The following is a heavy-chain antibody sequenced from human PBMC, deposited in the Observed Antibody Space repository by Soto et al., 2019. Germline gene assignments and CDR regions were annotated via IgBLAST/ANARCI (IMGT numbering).Heavy chain of an antibody. V-gene: IGHV1-3*01. Sequence: ASVKVSCKASGYTFTSYAMHWVRQAPGQRLEWMGWINAGNGNTNYAQKLQGRVTMTTDTSTSTAYMELRSLRSDDTAVYYCARLGLQQQLGLLDAFDIWGQGTMVTVSS. CDR1: GYTFTSYA. D-gene: IGHD6-13*01. J-gene: IGHJ3*02. CDR3: ARLGLQQQLGLLDAFDI. CDR2: INAGNGNT.